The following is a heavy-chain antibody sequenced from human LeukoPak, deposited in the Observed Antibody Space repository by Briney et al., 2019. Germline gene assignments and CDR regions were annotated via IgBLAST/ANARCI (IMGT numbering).Heavy chain of an antibody. J-gene: IGHJ4*02. Sequence: PGGSLRLSCAASGFMFDDYAMHWVRQVPGRGLEWVSLISGDGVSSFYADSVRGRFTISRDNNNNSLSLQMHSLTAEDTACYYCAREQFSHTSNYFDNWGQGILVTVSS. CDR2: ISGDGVSS. CDR3: AREQFSHTSNYFDN. CDR1: GFMFDDYA. D-gene: IGHD5-24*01. V-gene: IGHV3-43*02.